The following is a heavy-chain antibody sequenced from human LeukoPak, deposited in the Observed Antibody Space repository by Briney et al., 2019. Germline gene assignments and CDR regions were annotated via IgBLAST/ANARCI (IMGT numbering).Heavy chain of an antibody. CDR3: ARISSGPFDY. V-gene: IGHV1-46*01. CDR2: INPSGGST. CDR1: GYTFTSYY. J-gene: IGHJ4*02. Sequence: GASVKVSCKASGYTFTSYYMHWGRQAPGQGLGWMGIINPSGGSTSYAQKFQGRVTMTRDTSTSTVYIELSSLRSEDTAVYYCARISSGPFDYWGQGTLVTVSS. D-gene: IGHD6-19*01.